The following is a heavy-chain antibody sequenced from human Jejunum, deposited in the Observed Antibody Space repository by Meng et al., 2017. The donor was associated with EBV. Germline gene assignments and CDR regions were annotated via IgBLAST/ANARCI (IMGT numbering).Heavy chain of an antibody. CDR2: INHSGST. V-gene: IGHV4-34*01. CDR1: RGSFSGYY. CDR3: ARVAFSYTTRSLDS. Sequence: QVQLQQWDAGLLKPSETLSLTCDGFRGSFSGYYWSWIRQHPGKGLEWIGEINHSGSTNYNPSLRSRVTISVETSKNQFSLRLNSVTAADTAVYYCARVAFSYTTRSLDSWGQGTLVTVSS. D-gene: IGHD3-16*02. J-gene: IGHJ4*02.